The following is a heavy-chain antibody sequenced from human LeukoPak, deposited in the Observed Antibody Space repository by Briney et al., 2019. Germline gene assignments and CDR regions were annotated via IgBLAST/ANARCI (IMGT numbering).Heavy chain of an antibody. CDR3: ARDQPAARRWFDP. CDR1: GYPISGGHY. J-gene: IGHJ5*02. Sequence: SETLSLTCGVSGYPISGGHYWGWIRQPPGKGLEWIGSIFHSETTYYNPSLKSRVTMSVDKSKNQFSLILTSVTAADTAVYYCARDQPAARRWFDPWGQGTLVTVS. V-gene: IGHV4-38-2*02. CDR2: IFHSETT. D-gene: IGHD2-2*01.